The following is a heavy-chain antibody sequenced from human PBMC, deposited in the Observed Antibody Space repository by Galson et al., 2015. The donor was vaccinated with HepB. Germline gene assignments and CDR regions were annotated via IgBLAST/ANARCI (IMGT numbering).Heavy chain of an antibody. Sequence: SLRLSCAAPGFTFSSYAMHWVRQAPGKGLDYVSAITSNGGSTYYADSVKGRFTISRDNSKNTLYLQMSSLRVEDTAVYYCVKGEQSYSDSRSDYWGQGTLVTVSS. J-gene: IGHJ4*02. CDR3: VKGEQSYSDSRSDY. CDR2: ITSNGGST. CDR1: GFTFSSYA. V-gene: IGHV3-64D*06. D-gene: IGHD3-22*01.